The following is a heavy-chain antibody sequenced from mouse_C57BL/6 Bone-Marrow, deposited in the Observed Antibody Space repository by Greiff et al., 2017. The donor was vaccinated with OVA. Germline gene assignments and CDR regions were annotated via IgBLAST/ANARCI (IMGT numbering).Heavy chain of an antibody. CDR3: ARSGVYRFAY. D-gene: IGHD2-1*01. J-gene: IGHJ3*01. CDR1: GDTCTSYV. V-gene: IGHV1-72*01. CDR2: IDPNSGGT. Sequence: QVQLQQPGAELVKPGASVKVSGLAWGDTCTSYVMHWVKQRPGRRLEWIGRIDPNSGGTKYNEKFKSKATLTVDKPSSTAYMQLSSLTSEDSAVYYCARSGVYRFAYWGQGTLVTVSA.